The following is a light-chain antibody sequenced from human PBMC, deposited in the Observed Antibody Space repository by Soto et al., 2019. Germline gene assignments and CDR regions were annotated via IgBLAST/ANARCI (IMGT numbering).Light chain of an antibody. V-gene: IGLV2-14*01. CDR2: DVS. CDR1: SSDVGGYNY. CDR3: SSYTSSSTRV. Sequence: SGVTQPASVSGSPGQSVTISCTGTSSDVGGYNYVSWYQQHPGKAPKLMVYDVSNRPSGVSNRFSGSKSGNTASLTISGLQAEDEADYYCSSYTSSSTRVFGTGTKVTVL. J-gene: IGLJ1*01.